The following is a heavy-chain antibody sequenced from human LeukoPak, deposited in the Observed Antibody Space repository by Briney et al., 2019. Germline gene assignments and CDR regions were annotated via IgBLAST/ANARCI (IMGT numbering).Heavy chain of an antibody. CDR3: AKGVTVYNWFDP. Sequence: GGSLRLSCATSGFTFSSYAMSWVRQAPGKGLEWVSAISGSGGSTYYADSVKGRFTISRDNSKNTLYLQMNSLRAEDTAVYYCAKGVTVYNWFDPWGQGTLVTVSS. D-gene: IGHD4-23*01. CDR2: ISGSGGST. CDR1: GFTFSSYA. J-gene: IGHJ5*02. V-gene: IGHV3-23*01.